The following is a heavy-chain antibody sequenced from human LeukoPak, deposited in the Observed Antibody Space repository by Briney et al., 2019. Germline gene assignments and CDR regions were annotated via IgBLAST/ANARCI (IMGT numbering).Heavy chain of an antibody. CDR3: ARDYCSSTSCLGAFDI. J-gene: IGHJ3*02. Sequence: ASVKVSCKASGYTFTGYYMHWVRQAPGQGLEWMGWINPNSGGTNYAQKFQGRVTMTRDTSISIAYMELSRLRSDDTAVYYCARDYCSSTSCLGAFDIWGQGTMVTVSS. V-gene: IGHV1-2*02. D-gene: IGHD2-2*01. CDR2: INPNSGGT. CDR1: GYTFTGYY.